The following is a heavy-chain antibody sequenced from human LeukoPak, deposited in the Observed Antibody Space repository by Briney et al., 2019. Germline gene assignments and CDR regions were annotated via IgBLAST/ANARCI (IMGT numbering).Heavy chain of an antibody. Sequence: GGSLRLSCAASGFTFSRYAMHWVRQAPGKGLEYVSAISSNGGSTYYANSVKGRFTISRDNSKNTLYLQMGSLRAEDMAVYYCARRGSYYGDSMDYWGQGALVTVSS. CDR2: ISSNGGST. CDR1: GFTFSRYA. D-gene: IGHD1-26*01. V-gene: IGHV3-64*01. J-gene: IGHJ4*02. CDR3: ARRGSYYGDSMDY.